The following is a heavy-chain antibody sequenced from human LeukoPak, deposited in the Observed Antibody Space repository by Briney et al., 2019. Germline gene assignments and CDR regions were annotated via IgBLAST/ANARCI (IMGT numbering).Heavy chain of an antibody. CDR2: IYHSGST. J-gene: IGHJ3*02. V-gene: IGHV4-4*02. CDR3: ARDYDSSGSDAFDI. Sequence: PSGTLSLTCAVSGGSINITNWWSWVRQPPGKGLEWIGVIYHSGSTEYNPSLKSRVTISVDKSKNQFSLKLTSVTAADTAVYYCARDYDSSGSDAFDIWGQGTMVTVSS. D-gene: IGHD3-22*01. CDR1: GGSINITNW.